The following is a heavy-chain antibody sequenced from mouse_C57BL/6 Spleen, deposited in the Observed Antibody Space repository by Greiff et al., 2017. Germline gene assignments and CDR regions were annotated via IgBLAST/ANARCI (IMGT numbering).Heavy chain of an antibody. V-gene: IGHV5-16*01. J-gene: IGHJ2*01. Sequence: EVKLMESEGGLVQPGSSMKLSCTASGFTFSDYYMAWVRQVPEKGLEWVANINYDGSSTYYLDSLKSRFIISRDNAKNILYLQMSSLKSEDTATYYCARGGDGYYVGFYYFDYWGQGTTLTVSS. D-gene: IGHD2-3*01. CDR3: ARGGDGYYVGFYYFDY. CDR1: GFTFSDYY. CDR2: INYDGSST.